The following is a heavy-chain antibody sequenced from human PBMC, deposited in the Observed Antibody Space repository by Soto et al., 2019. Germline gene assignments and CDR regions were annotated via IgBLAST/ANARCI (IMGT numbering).Heavy chain of an antibody. V-gene: IGHV3-48*02. CDR1: GFTFSTYS. Sequence: EVHLVESGGGLVQPGGSLRLSCAASGFTFSTYSMNWVRQAPGKGLEWVSYISSTSSTIYYADSVKGRFTISRDNAKSSLYLQMNSLRDEDTAVYYCARVGLPGITAVMVNQHWGQGTLVTVSS. CDR3: ARVGLPGITAVMVNQH. D-gene: IGHD2-8*01. CDR2: ISSTSSTI. J-gene: IGHJ1*01.